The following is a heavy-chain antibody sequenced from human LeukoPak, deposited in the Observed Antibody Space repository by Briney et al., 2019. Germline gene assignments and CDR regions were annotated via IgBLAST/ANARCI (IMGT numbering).Heavy chain of an antibody. CDR2: IYHSGST. V-gene: IGHV4-38-2*01. Sequence: SETLSLTCAVSGYSISSGYYWGWIRQPPGKGLEWIGSIYHSGSTYYNPSLKSRVTISVDTSKNQFSLKLSSVTAAATAVHYWGGGGRCRSTSCYKSWFDPWGQGTLVTVSS. CDR1: GYSISSGYY. J-gene: IGHJ5*02. CDR3: GGGGRCRSTSCYKSWFDP. D-gene: IGHD2-2*02.